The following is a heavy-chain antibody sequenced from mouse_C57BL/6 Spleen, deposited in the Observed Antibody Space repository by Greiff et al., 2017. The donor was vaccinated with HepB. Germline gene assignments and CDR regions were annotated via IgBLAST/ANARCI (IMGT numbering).Heavy chain of an antibody. CDR1: GYTFTDYN. CDR2: INPNNGGT. CDR3: ARFIYYGYDDAMDY. V-gene: IGHV1-22*01. Sequence: EVQLQQSGPELVKPGASVKMSCKASGYTFTDYNMHWVKQSHGKSLEWIGYINPNNGGTSYNQKFKGKATLTVNKSSSTAYMELRSLTSEDSAVYYCARFIYYGYDDAMDYWGQGTSVTVSS. D-gene: IGHD2-2*01. J-gene: IGHJ4*01.